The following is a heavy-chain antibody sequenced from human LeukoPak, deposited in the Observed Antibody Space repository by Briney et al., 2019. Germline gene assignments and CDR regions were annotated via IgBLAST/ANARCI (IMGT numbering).Heavy chain of an antibody. J-gene: IGHJ4*02. CDR1: GGTFSSYA. Sequence: SVKVSCKASGGTFSSYAISWVRQAPGQGLEWMGGIIPIFGTANYAQKFQGRVTITADESTSTAYMELSSLRSEDTAVYYCARAQEGPYSSSSPFGYWGQGTLVTVSS. D-gene: IGHD6-6*01. CDR2: IIPIFGTA. CDR3: ARAQEGPYSSSSPFGY. V-gene: IGHV1-69*13.